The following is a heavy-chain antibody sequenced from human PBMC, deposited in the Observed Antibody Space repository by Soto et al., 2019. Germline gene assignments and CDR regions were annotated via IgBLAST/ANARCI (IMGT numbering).Heavy chain of an antibody. Sequence: SETLSLTCTVSGGSISGYYWSWIRQSPGKGLEYIGYIYYRGSTNYNPSLKSRVTMSIDTSRNQFSLRVNSVTAADTAVYYCARQQLLPFYYALDVWGQGTTVTVSS. CDR3: ARQQLLPFYYALDV. CDR1: GGSISGYY. V-gene: IGHV4-59*01. CDR2: IYYRGST. J-gene: IGHJ6*02. D-gene: IGHD6-13*01.